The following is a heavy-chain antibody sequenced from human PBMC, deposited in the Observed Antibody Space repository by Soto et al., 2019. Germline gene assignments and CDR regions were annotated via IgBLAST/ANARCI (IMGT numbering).Heavy chain of an antibody. CDR2: ISGSGGST. CDR1: GFTFSSYA. V-gene: IGHV3-23*01. J-gene: IGHJ5*02. Sequence: PGVSLRLSCAASGFTFSSYAMSWVRQAPGKGLEWVSAISGSGGSTYYADSVKGRFTISRDNSKNTLYLQMNSLRAEDTAVYYCAKDGAAAGRRLRSWFDPWGQGTLVTVSS. D-gene: IGHD6-13*01. CDR3: AKDGAAAGRRLRSWFDP.